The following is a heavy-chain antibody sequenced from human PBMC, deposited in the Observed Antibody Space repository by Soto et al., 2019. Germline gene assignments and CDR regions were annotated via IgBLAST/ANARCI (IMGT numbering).Heavy chain of an antibody. J-gene: IGHJ3*02. Sequence: SETLSLTCTVYGGSISSGDYYWSWIRQPPGKGLEWIGYIYYSGSTYYNPSLKSRVTISVDTSKNQFSLKLSSVTAADTAVYYCARGGIVVVVAALDIWGQGTMVT. CDR3: ARGGIVVVVAALDI. CDR1: GGSISSGDYY. CDR2: IYYSGST. V-gene: IGHV4-30-4*01. D-gene: IGHD2-15*01.